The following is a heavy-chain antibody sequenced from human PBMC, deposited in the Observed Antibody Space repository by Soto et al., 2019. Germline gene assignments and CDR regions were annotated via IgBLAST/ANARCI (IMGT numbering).Heavy chain of an antibody. Sequence: QVQLVESEGGVVQPGRSLRLSCAASGFTFSSYGMHWVRQAPGKGLEWVAVIWYDGSNKYYADSVKGRFTISRDNSKNTLYLQMNSLRAEDTAVYYCARERSSGWYYGDYWGQGTLVTVSS. V-gene: IGHV3-33*01. D-gene: IGHD6-19*01. CDR2: IWYDGSNK. J-gene: IGHJ4*02. CDR3: ARERSSGWYYGDY. CDR1: GFTFSSYG.